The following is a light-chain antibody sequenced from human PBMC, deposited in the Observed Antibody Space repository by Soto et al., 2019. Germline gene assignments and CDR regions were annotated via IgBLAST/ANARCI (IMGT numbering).Light chain of an antibody. Sequence: EIVLTQSPGTLSFSPGQRATLSCRTSQRLSASDIAWYQQKPGQAPRILIYDKSNRATAIPDRLSGSGSGTDLNLTISRLEPEDFAVYYCQKYGSSFLTXGQGTRLEIK. J-gene: IGKJ5*01. V-gene: IGKV3-20*01. CDR3: QKYGSSFLT. CDR2: DKS. CDR1: QRLSASD.